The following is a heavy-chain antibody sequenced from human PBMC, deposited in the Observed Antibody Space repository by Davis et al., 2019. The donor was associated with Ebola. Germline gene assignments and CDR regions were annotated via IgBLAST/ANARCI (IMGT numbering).Heavy chain of an antibody. V-gene: IGHV1-2*02. CDR1: GYTFTGYY. CDR2: INPNSGGT. D-gene: IGHD6-13*01. CDR3: ARDLEGRDSSSWSYYYYYMDV. Sequence: ASVKVSCKASGYTFTGYYMHWVRQAPGQGPEWMGWINPNSGGTNYAQKFQGRVTMTRDTSISTAYMELSRLRSDDTAVYYCARDLEGRDSSSWSYYYYYMDVWGKGTTVTVSS. J-gene: IGHJ6*03.